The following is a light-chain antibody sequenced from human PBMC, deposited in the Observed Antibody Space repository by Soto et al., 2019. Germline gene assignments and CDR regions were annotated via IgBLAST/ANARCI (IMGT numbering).Light chain of an antibody. V-gene: IGKV1-9*01. CDR2: AAS. CDR3: QQVKSYPIT. J-gene: IGKJ5*01. CDR1: QGVSSY. Sequence: DIQLTQSTSFLSASVGDRVTITCRASQGVSSYVAWYQQKPGIAPKLLIYAASTLQSGVPSRFSGSGSGTEFTLTISSLQPEDFATYYCQQVKSYPITFGQGTRLEIK.